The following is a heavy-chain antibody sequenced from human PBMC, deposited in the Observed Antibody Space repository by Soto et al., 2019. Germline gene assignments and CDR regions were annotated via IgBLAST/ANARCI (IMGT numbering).Heavy chain of an antibody. V-gene: IGHV4-59*01. J-gene: IGHJ5*02. D-gene: IGHD3-3*01. CDR3: ARAKYDFWSGYYSRDDWFDP. Sequence: PSETLCLTCTVSGGSISSYYWSWIRQPPGKGLEWIGYIYYSGSTNYNPSLKSRVTISVDTSKNQFSLKLSSVTAADTAVHYCARAKYDFWSGYYSRDDWFDPWGQGTLVTVSS. CDR2: IYYSGST. CDR1: GGSISSYY.